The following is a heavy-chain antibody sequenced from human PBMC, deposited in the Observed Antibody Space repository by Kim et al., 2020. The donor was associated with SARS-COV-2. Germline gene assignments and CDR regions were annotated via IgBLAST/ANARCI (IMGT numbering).Heavy chain of an antibody. Sequence: TNYADSVKGRFTISRDNSKDTLFLKMDSLRAEDTAVYYCAKGRGGNSYYDFWGQGTLVTVSS. V-gene: IGHV3-23*01. CDR3: AKGRGGNSYYDF. CDR2: T. J-gene: IGHJ4*02. D-gene: IGHD2-21*01.